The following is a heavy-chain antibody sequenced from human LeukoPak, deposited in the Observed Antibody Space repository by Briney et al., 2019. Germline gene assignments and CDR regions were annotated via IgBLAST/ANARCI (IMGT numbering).Heavy chain of an antibody. CDR2: IRYDGSNK. CDR1: GFTFSSYG. V-gene: IGHV3-30*02. CDR3: ARDRLLEDRHYYSYYYMDV. Sequence: PGGSLRLSCAASGFTFSSYGMHWVRQAPGKGLEWVAFIRYDGSNKYYADSVKGRFTISRDNSKNTLYLHVNSLRPEDTAVYYCARDRLLEDRHYYSYYYMDVWGKGTTVTVSS. J-gene: IGHJ6*03. D-gene: IGHD1-1*01.